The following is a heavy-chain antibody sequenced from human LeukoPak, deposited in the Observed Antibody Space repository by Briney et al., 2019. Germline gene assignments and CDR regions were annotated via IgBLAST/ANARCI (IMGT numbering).Heavy chain of an antibody. Sequence: GGSLRLSCAASGFTFDDYAMHWARQAPGKGLEWVSGISWNSGSIGYADSVKGRFTISRDNAKNSLYLQMNSLRAEDTALYYCAKFSPRKYYFDYWGQGTLVTVSS. D-gene: IGHD1-14*01. CDR2: ISWNSGSI. V-gene: IGHV3-9*01. CDR3: AKFSPRKYYFDY. CDR1: GFTFDDYA. J-gene: IGHJ4*02.